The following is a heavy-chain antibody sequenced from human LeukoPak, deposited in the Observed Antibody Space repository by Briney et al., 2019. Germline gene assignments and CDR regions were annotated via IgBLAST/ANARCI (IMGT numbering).Heavy chain of an antibody. J-gene: IGHJ5*02. Sequence: SETLSLTCTVSGGSISSYYWSWIRQPPGKGLEWIGYIYYSGSTNYNPSLKSRVTISVDTSKNQFSLKLSSVTAADTAVYYCARVGSRCYDSSGYYSNWFDPWGQGTLVTVSS. CDR2: IYYSGST. V-gene: IGHV4-59*01. D-gene: IGHD3-22*01. CDR1: GGSISSYY. CDR3: ARVGSRCYDSSGYYSNWFDP.